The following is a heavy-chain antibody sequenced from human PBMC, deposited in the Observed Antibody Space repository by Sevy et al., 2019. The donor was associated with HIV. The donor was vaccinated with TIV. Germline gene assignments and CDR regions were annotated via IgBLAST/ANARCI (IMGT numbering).Heavy chain of an antibody. Sequence: GGSLRLSCAASGFTFSNYGMHWVRQAPGKRLEWVAVIWNDGSNKYYADSVKGRFTISRDNSKNTLYLQMNSLRVEDTAVYFCARGSDFNDRSAKRDFDYWGQGTLVTVSS. CDR3: ARGSDFNDRSAKRDFDY. J-gene: IGHJ4*02. D-gene: IGHD3-22*01. V-gene: IGHV3-33*01. CDR2: IWNDGSNK. CDR1: GFTFSNYG.